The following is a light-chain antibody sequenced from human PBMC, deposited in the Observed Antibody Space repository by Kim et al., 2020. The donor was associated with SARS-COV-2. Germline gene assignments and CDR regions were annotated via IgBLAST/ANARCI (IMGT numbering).Light chain of an antibody. CDR3: MQGLKTPYT. Sequence: DIVMTQSPLSLPVTPGEPASISCRSSQSLLHTNGYTYLEWYLQRPGQSPQLLIYLRSNRASGVPDRFSGSGSGTDFTLKIRRVEAEDFGVYYGMQGLKTPYTFGQGTKLEIK. V-gene: IGKV2-28*01. CDR2: LRS. CDR1: QSLLHTNGYTY. J-gene: IGKJ2*01.